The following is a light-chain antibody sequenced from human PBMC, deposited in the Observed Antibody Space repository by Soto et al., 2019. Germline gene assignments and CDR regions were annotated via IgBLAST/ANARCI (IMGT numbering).Light chain of an antibody. Sequence: QSVLTQPPSVSAAPGQKVTISCSGSSSNIGKNYVSWYQKLPGTAPKLLIYEHNKRPSGIPDRFSGSKSGTSATLGITGLQTADEADYFCATWDSSWTTILFGGGTKLTVL. CDR3: ATWDSSWTTIL. V-gene: IGLV1-51*02. CDR1: SSNIGKNY. CDR2: EHN. J-gene: IGLJ2*01.